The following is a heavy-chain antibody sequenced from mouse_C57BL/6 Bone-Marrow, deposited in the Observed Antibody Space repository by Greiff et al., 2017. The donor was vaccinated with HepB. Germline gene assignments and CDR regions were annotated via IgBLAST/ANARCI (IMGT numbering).Heavy chain of an antibody. V-gene: IGHV1-81*01. CDR1: GYTFTSYG. Sequence: QVQLKQSGAELARPGASVKLSCKASGYTFTSYGISWVKQRTGQGLEWIGEIYPRSGNTYYNEKFKGKATLTADKSSSTAYMELRSLTSEDSAVYFCARYEDYGSNRGYYFDYWGQGTTLTVSS. J-gene: IGHJ2*01. CDR3: ARYEDYGSNRGYYFDY. CDR2: IYPRSGNT. D-gene: IGHD1-1*01.